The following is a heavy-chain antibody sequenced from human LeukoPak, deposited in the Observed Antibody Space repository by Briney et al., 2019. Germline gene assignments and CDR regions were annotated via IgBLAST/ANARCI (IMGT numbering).Heavy chain of an antibody. CDR1: NFSISSGYY. V-gene: IGHV4-38-2*02. CDR3: ARGDRSSGRDY. D-gene: IGHD3-22*01. Sequence: SETLSLTCSVSNFSISSGYYWGWIRQPPGKGLEWIGSIYRTGTTYYNSSLKSRVTISLDTSKNQFSLKLGSVTAADTAIYYCARGDRSSGRDYWGQGTLLTVSS. J-gene: IGHJ4*02. CDR2: IYRTGTT.